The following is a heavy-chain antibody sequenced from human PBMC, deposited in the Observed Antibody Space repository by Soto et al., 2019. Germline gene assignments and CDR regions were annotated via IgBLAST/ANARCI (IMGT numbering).Heavy chain of an antibody. J-gene: IGHJ5*02. V-gene: IGHV1-69*01. CDR3: ARLSRPNYYDTSGFFKDNWFDP. CDR1: GGTFNSYD. D-gene: IGHD3-22*01. Sequence: QVQLVQSGAEVKKPGSSMTVSCKASGGTFNSYDINWVRQAHGQGLEWMGGIIPIVETPKYAQKFQGRVTITADESTNTVYMELSSLRSEDTAMYYCARLSRPNYYDTSGFFKDNWFDPWGQGTLVTVSS. CDR2: IIPIVETP.